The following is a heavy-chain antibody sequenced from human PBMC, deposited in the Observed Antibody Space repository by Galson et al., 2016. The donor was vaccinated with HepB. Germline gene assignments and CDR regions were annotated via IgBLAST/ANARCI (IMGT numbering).Heavy chain of an antibody. CDR3: ARGTVPYFYASGRPEGAFDL. D-gene: IGHD3-10*01. CDR2: MYHSGSR. J-gene: IGHJ3*01. Sequence: TLSLTCEISGASVTIGGYYWTWIRQHPGKGLDWIAYMYHSGSRYYSPSLKSRISVSLDTSKNQFSLTLSSVTAADTAVYYCARGTVPYFYASGRPEGAFDLWGQGTMVTVSS. V-gene: IGHV4-31*11. CDR1: GASVTIGGYY.